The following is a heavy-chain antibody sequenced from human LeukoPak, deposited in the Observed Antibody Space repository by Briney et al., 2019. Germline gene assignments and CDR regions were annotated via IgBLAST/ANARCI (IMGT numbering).Heavy chain of an antibody. CDR3: ARHGPIAAALRWFDP. D-gene: IGHD6-13*01. CDR2: INHSGST. V-gene: IGHV4-34*01. J-gene: IGHJ5*02. CDR1: GGSFSGYY. Sequence: SETLSLTCAVYGGSFSGYYWSWIRQPPGKGLEWIGEINHSGSTNYNPSLKSRVTISVDTSKNQFSLKLSSVTAADTAVYYCARHGPIAAALRWFDPWGQGTLVTVSS.